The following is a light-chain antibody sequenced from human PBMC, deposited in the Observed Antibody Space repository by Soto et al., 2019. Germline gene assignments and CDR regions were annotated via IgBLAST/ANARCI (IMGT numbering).Light chain of an antibody. CDR3: QQRSHGLT. CDR1: QGVRNY. CDR2: DAS. Sequence: EIVMTQSAATLSGSPGERATLSCTASQGVRNYVAWYQQRPGQAPRLLIYDASNRATGIPDRFSGSASGTDFTLTISSLEPEDFAVYYCQQRSHGLTFGGGTKVDIK. J-gene: IGKJ4*01. V-gene: IGKV3-11*01.